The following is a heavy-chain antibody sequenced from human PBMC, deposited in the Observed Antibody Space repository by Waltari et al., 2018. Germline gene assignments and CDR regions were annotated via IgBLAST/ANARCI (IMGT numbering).Heavy chain of an antibody. CDR2: ISFCSWKK. V-gene: IGHV3-30*01. Sequence: LVESGGGVVQPGGSLRLSCAASGFSFSLYGVHWVRQAPGKGLDWVAYISFCSWKKDYADSVEGRFTISRDNSDSMLHLQMNNLRKEDTAVYYCARDLYTYGPLEYYGGQGALVTV. CDR1: GFSFSLYG. CDR3: ARDLYTYGPLEYY. D-gene: IGHD1-20*01. J-gene: IGHJ4*02.